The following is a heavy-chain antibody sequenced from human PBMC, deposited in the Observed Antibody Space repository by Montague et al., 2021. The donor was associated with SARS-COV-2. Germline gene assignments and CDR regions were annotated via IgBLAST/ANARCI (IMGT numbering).Heavy chain of an antibody. CDR1: GFTFSSYA. D-gene: IGHD3-16*02. CDR3: ARDNYDYVWGSYRYIY. V-gene: IGHV3-30*04. J-gene: IGHJ4*02. Sequence: SRRLSCAASGFTFSSYAMHWVRQAPGKGLEWVAVISYDGSNKYYADSVKGRFTISRDNSKNTLYLRMNSLRAEDTAVYYCARDNYDYVWGSYRYIYWGQGTLVTVSS. CDR2: ISYDGSNK.